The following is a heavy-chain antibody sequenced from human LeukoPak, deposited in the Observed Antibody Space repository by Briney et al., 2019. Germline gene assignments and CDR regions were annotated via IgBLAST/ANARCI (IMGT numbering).Heavy chain of an antibody. CDR1: GGSITSYS. D-gene: IGHD4-23*01. Sequence: PSETLSLTCTVSGGSITSYSWSWIRQPAGKGLEWIGRIYTSGSTNYNPSLKSRVTISIDTSKNQFSLKLSSVTAADTAFYYCAGYLDYGGNSRVFQHWGQGTLVTVSS. CDR2: IYTSGST. V-gene: IGHV4-4*07. CDR3: AGYLDYGGNSRVFQH. J-gene: IGHJ1*01.